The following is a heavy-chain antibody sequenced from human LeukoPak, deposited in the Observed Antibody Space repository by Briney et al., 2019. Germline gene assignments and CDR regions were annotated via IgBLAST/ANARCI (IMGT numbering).Heavy chain of an antibody. V-gene: IGHV3-48*01. Sequence: PGGSLRLSCAASGFTFSSYSMNWVRQAPGKGLEWVSYISSSSSTIYYADSVKGRFTISRDNAKNSLYLQMNSLRAEDTAVYYCARGGSYKRYVNCYMDVWGKGTTVTVSS. CDR3: ARGGSYKRYVNCYMDV. D-gene: IGHD1-26*01. CDR2: ISSSSSTI. CDR1: GFTFSSYS. J-gene: IGHJ6*03.